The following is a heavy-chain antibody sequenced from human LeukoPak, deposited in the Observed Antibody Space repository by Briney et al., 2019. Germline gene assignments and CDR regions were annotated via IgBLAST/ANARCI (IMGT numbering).Heavy chain of an antibody. Sequence: ASVKVSCKASGYTFTSYGISWVRQAPGQGLEWMGWISAYNGNTNYAQKLQGRVTMTTDTSTSTAYKELRSLRSDDTAVYYCARDRGNYYDSSPYYYGMDVWGQGTTVTVSS. CDR1: GYTFTSYG. D-gene: IGHD3-22*01. CDR3: ARDRGNYYDSSPYYYGMDV. J-gene: IGHJ6*02. V-gene: IGHV1-18*01. CDR2: ISAYNGNT.